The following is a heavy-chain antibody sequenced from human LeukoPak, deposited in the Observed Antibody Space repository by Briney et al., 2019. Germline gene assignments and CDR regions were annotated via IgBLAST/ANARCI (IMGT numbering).Heavy chain of an antibody. V-gene: IGHV3-7*03. CDR2: IKQDGSEK. CDR1: GFAFSNYW. Sequence: GGSLRLSCAASGFAFSNYWMSWVRQAPGKGLEWVANIKQDGSEKFYVDSVKGRFTISRDNSQNTLFLQMHSLRVEDTAVYYCARVLRYCSGGNCYSGGLGYMDVWGKGTTVTISS. D-gene: IGHD2-15*01. J-gene: IGHJ6*03. CDR3: ARVLRYCSGGNCYSGGLGYMDV.